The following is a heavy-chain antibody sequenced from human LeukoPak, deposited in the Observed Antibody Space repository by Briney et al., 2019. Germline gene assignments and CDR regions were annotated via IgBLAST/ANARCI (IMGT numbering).Heavy chain of an antibody. CDR3: AKSKYSGYDRGSFDY. V-gene: IGHV3-23*01. CDR2: ISGSGGST. J-gene: IGHJ4*02. CDR1: GFTFSSYA. D-gene: IGHD5-12*01. Sequence: AGGSLRLSCAASGFTFSSYAMSWVRQAPGKGLEWVSAISGSGGSTYYADSVKGRFTISRDNSKNTLYLQMNSLRAEDTAVYYCAKSKYSGYDRGSFDYWGQGTLVTVSS.